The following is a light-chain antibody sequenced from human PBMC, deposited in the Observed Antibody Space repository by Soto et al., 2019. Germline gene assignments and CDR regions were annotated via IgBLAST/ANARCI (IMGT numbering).Light chain of an antibody. CDR2: GAS. CDR3: QQFSSYPLT. CDR1: QSVSSN. V-gene: IGKV3-20*01. J-gene: IGKJ4*01. Sequence: EIVLTQSPATLSSCPGHRVTLSSSPSQSVSSNLAWYQQKPGQAPRLLIYGASTRATGIPARFSGGGSGTDFTLTISRLEPEDFAVYYCQQFSSYPLTFGGGTKVDIK.